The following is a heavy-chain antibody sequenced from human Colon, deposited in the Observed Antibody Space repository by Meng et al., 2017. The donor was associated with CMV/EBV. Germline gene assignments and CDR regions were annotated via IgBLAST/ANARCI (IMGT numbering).Heavy chain of an antibody. CDR2: ISSSSSYI. CDR3: ARDPRNWGLTP. D-gene: IGHD7-27*01. Sequence: GESLKISCTASGFTFSSYSMNWVRQAPGKGLEWVSSISSSSSYIYYADSVKGRFTISRDNSKNTMSLQLNSLRVEDTAVYYCARDPRNWGLTPWGQGTLVTVSS. CDR1: GFTFSSYS. V-gene: IGHV3-21*01. J-gene: IGHJ5*02.